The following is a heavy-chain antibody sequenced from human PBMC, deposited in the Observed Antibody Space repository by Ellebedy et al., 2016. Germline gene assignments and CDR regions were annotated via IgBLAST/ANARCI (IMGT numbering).Heavy chain of an antibody. J-gene: IGHJ6*02. Sequence: GGSLRLXXAASGFTFSSYGMHWVRQAPGKGLEWVGRIKSKTDGGTTDYAAPVKGRFTISRDDSKNTLYLQMNSLKTEDTAVYYCTTGDVTFGGVIYTKYYGMDVWGQGTTVTVSS. V-gene: IGHV3-15*01. CDR2: IKSKTDGGTT. CDR3: TTGDVTFGGVIYTKYYGMDV. D-gene: IGHD3-16*02. CDR1: GFTFSSYG.